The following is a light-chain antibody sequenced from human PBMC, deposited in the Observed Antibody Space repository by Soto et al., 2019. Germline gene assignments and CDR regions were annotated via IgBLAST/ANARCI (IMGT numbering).Light chain of an antibody. CDR2: EGT. V-gene: IGLV2-23*01. CDR1: SSDVGSYNL. J-gene: IGLJ1*01. CDR3: CSYAGSATYV. Sequence: QSVLTQPASVSGSPGQSITISCTGTSSDVGSYNLVSWYQQPPGEAPKLMIYEGTKRPSGVSNRFSGSKSGNTASLTISGLQAEDEADYYCCSYAGSATYVFGTGTKLTVL.